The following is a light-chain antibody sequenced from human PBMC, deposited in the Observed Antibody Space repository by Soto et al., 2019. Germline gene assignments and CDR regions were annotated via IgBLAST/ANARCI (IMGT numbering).Light chain of an antibody. CDR3: QSYDSSLSAL. Sequence: QSVLTQPPSVSGAPGQRGTIPCTGSSSNIGAGYDVHWYQQIPGTAPKLLIYGNSNRPSGVPVRFSGSKSGTSASLAITGLQAEDEADYYCQSYDSSLSALFGGGTKLTVL. CDR1: SSNIGAGYD. CDR2: GNS. V-gene: IGLV1-40*01. J-gene: IGLJ3*02.